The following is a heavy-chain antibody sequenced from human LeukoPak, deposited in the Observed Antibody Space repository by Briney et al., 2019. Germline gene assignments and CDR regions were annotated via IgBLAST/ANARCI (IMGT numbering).Heavy chain of an antibody. J-gene: IGHJ4*02. Sequence: GGSLRLSCAASGFTFPNYAMSWVRQAPGKGLEWVSVISSSGDSTYYADSVKGRFTISRDNSKNSLYLQMNSLRADDTAVYYCATSLARIGYCTSGGGCYTFDYWGQGTQVAVSS. CDR3: ATSLARIGYCTSGGGCYTFDY. CDR2: ISSSGDST. D-gene: IGHD2-8*01. V-gene: IGHV3-23*01. CDR1: GFTFPNYA.